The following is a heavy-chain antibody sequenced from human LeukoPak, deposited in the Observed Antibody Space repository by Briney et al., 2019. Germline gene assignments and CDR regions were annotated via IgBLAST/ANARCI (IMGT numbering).Heavy chain of an antibody. CDR1: GGSISSYY. Sequence: SETLSLTCTVSGGSISSYYWSWIRQPPGKGLEWIGYIYYSGSTNYNPSLKSRVTISVDTSKNQFSLKPSSVTAADTAVYYCARAPRITMVRGATTKPHYGMDVWGQGTTVTVPS. D-gene: IGHD3-10*01. V-gene: IGHV4-59*01. CDR3: ARAPRITMVRGATTKPHYGMDV. J-gene: IGHJ6*02. CDR2: IYYSGST.